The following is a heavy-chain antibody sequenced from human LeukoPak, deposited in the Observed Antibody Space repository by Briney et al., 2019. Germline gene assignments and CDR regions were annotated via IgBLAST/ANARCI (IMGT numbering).Heavy chain of an antibody. CDR3: ARGLGYCSGGSCYWDAFDI. V-gene: IGHV3-21*01. J-gene: IGHJ3*02. CDR1: GFTFSSYS. Sequence: PGGSLRLSCAASGFTFSSYSMNWVRQAPGKGLEWVSSISSSSSYIYYADSVKGRFTISRDNAKNSLYLQMNSLRAEDTAVYYCARGLGYCSGGSCYWDAFDIWGQGTMVTVSS. D-gene: IGHD2-15*01. CDR2: ISSSSSYI.